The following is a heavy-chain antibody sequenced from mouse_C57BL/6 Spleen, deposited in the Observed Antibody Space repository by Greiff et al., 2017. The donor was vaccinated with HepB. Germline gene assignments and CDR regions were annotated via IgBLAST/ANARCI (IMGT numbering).Heavy chain of an antibody. J-gene: IGHJ2*01. CDR3: ARLDGYLDY. Sequence: VQLQESGAELVMPGASVKLSCKASGYTFTSYWMHWVKQRPGQGLEWIGEIDPSDSYTNYNQKFKGKSTLTVDKSSSTAYMQLSSLTSEDSAVYYCARLDGYLDYWGQGTTLTVSS. CDR1: GYTFTSYW. D-gene: IGHD2-3*01. V-gene: IGHV1-69*01. CDR2: IDPSDSYT.